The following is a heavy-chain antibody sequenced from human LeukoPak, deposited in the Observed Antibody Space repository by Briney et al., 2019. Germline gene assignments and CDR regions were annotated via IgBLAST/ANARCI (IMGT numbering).Heavy chain of an antibody. CDR1: GYAFTSYY. Sequence: ASVKVSCKASGYAFTSYYMYWVRQAPGQGLEWMGIINPSGDNTNYAQKFQGRVTMTRDMSTTTVYMELSSLRSEDTAVYYCARGPHRRTYDRDNWFDPWGQGTLVTVSS. CDR3: ARGPHRRTYDRDNWFDP. V-gene: IGHV1-46*01. CDR2: INPSGDNT. D-gene: IGHD3-3*01. J-gene: IGHJ5*02.